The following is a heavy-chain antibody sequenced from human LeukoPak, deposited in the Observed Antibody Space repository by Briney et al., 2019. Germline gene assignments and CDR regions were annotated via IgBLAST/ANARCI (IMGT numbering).Heavy chain of an antibody. CDR1: GGTISSNSYY. CDR2: IYYSGST. Sequence: SETLSLTCAVAGGTISSNSYYWGWIRQPPGKGLEWIGSIYYSGSTYYNPSLKSRVTISVDTSKNQFSLKLSSVTAADTAVYYCARENGDYDYWGQGTLVTVSS. V-gene: IGHV4-39*02. CDR3: ARENGDYDY. J-gene: IGHJ4*02. D-gene: IGHD4-17*01.